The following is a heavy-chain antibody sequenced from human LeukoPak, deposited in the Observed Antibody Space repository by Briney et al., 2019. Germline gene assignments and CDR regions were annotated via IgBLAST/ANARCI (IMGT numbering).Heavy chain of an antibody. J-gene: IGHJ4*02. CDR2: IYDDGRT. D-gene: IGHD6-13*01. V-gene: IGHV3-53*01. Sequence: GGSLRLSCTVSGFTVSTTLMDWVRQAPGKGLEWVSLIYDDGRTVYGDSVRGRFTISRDTSKNTLYLQMNSLRAEDTAVYYCAKSLWQQLIQRTTLDNWGQGTLVTVSS. CDR1: GFTVSTTL. CDR3: AKSLWQQLIQRTTLDN.